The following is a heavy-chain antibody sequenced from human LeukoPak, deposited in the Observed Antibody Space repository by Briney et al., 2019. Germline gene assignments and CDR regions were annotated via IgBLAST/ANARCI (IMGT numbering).Heavy chain of an antibody. Sequence: PSETLSLTCAVYGGSFSGYYWSWIRQPPGKGLEWIGEINHSGSTNYNPSLKSRVTISVDTSKNQFSLKLSSVTAADTAVYYCARAPMVRGVIVWLDAFDIWGQGTMVTVSS. CDR3: ARAPMVRGVIVWLDAFDI. V-gene: IGHV4-34*01. D-gene: IGHD3-10*01. CDR1: GGSFSGYY. CDR2: INHSGST. J-gene: IGHJ3*02.